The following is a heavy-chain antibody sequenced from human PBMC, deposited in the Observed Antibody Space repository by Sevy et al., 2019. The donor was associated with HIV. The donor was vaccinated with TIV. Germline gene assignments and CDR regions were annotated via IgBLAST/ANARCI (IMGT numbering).Heavy chain of an antibody. V-gene: IGHV4-59*01. CDR3: ARVGEVRGFDY. CDR2: IYYSGST. Sequence: SETLSLTCTVSGGSISSYYWSWIRQPPGKGLEWIGYIYYSGSTNYNPSLKSRVTISVDTSKNQFSLKLGSVTAAETAVYYCARVGEVRGFDYWGQGTLVTVSS. D-gene: IGHD3-10*01. J-gene: IGHJ4*02. CDR1: GGSISSYY.